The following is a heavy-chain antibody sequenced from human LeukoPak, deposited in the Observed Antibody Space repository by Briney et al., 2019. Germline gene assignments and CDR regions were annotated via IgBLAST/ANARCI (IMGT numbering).Heavy chain of an antibody. J-gene: IGHJ4*02. Sequence: GGSLRLSCAASGFTFSSYAMSWVRQAPGKGLEWVSTISDTGISTYYADSLKGRFTISRDNSKSTLYLQMDSLRAEDSAVYYCAKWHSGSSWFPVDYWGQGTLVTVSS. D-gene: IGHD6-13*01. V-gene: IGHV3-23*01. CDR2: ISDTGIST. CDR1: GFTFSSYA. CDR3: AKWHSGSSWFPVDY.